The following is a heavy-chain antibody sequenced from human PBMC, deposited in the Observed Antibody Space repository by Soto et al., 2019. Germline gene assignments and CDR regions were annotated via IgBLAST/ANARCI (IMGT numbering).Heavy chain of an antibody. D-gene: IGHD3-3*01. J-gene: IGHJ6*02. CDR3: ARERVWSGHYYYGMDV. V-gene: IGHV3-33*01. CDR1: GFTFSSYG. CDR2: ILYDGSNK. Sequence: QVQLVESGGGVVQPGRSLRLSCAASGFTFSSYGMHWVRQAPGKGLEWVAVILYDGSNKYYADSVKGRFTISRDNSKNTLDLQMNSLRAEDTAVYYCARERVWSGHYYYGMDVWGQGTTVTVSS.